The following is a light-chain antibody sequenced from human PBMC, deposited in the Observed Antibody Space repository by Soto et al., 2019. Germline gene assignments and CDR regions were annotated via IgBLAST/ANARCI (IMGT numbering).Light chain of an antibody. Sequence: DIQMTQSPSIVSASVGDRVTITCRASQSISSWLAWYQQKPGKAPKRLIYAASNLQSGVPSRFSGSGSGTEFTLTINSLQPEDFATYYCLQHNAYSWTFGQGTKVDIK. V-gene: IGKV1-5*01. J-gene: IGKJ1*01. CDR1: QSISSW. CDR3: LQHNAYSWT. CDR2: AAS.